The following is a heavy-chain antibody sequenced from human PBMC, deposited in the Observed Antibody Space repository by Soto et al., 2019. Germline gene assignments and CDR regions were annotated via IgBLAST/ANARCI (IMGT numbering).Heavy chain of an antibody. CDR1: GGSISSSSYY. V-gene: IGHV4-39*01. J-gene: IGHJ4*02. CDR3: ARLPSGSYFDY. Sequence: QLQLQESGPGLVKPSETLSLTCTVSGGSISSSSYYWGWIRQPPGKGLEWIGSIYYSGSTYYNPSLKSRVTISVDTSKNQFSLILSSVTAADTAVYYCARLPSGSYFDYWGQGTLVTVSS. CDR2: IYYSGST. D-gene: IGHD3-10*01.